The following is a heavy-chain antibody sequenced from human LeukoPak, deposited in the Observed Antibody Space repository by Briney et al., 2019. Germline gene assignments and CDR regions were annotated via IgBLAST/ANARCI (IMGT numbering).Heavy chain of an antibody. CDR2: INTDGTVT. Sequence: PWGSLRLSCAASGFTFSKYWMLWVRQAPGKGLESVSRINTDGTVTTYADSVKGRFTVSRGNADNTMFLQMNSVRDEDTAVYYCATKQWLAPPPDSWGQGTPVTVSS. J-gene: IGHJ4*02. CDR3: ATKQWLAPPPDS. V-gene: IGHV3-74*01. CDR1: GFTFSKYW. D-gene: IGHD6-19*01.